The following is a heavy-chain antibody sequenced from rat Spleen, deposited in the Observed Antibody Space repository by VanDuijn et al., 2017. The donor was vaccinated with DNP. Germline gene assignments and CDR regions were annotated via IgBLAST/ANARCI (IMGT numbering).Heavy chain of an antibody. J-gene: IGHJ2*01. CDR1: GFTFSDFP. Sequence: EVQLVESGGGLVQPGGSMKLSCAASGFTFSDFPMAWVRQTPTKGLEWFATISTNGGGTYYRDSVRGRFTISRDNAEDTQFLQMNSLRSEDTATYYCTRATGFDYWGQGVMVTVSS. CDR2: ISTNGGGT. CDR3: TRATGFDY. D-gene: IGHD4-2*01. V-gene: IGHV5-46*01.